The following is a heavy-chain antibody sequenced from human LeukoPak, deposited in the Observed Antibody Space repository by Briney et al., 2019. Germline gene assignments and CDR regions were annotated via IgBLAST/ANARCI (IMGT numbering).Heavy chain of an antibody. CDR3: ARRGGATGWFDP. Sequence: SETLSLTCTASGYSISSGYYWGWIRQPPGKGLEWIGSIYHSGSTYYNPSLKSRVTISVDTSKNQFSLKLSSVTAADTAVYYCARRGGATGWFDPWGQGTLVTVSS. J-gene: IGHJ5*02. D-gene: IGHD1-26*01. CDR2: IYHSGST. V-gene: IGHV4-38-2*02. CDR1: GYSISSGYY.